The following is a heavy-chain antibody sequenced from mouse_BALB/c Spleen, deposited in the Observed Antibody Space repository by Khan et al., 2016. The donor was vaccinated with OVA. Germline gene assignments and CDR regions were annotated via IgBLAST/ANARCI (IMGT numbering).Heavy chain of an antibody. CDR2: IWGDGST. CDR3: ASVMITEGYYDMDY. J-gene: IGHJ4*01. D-gene: IGHD2-4*01. Sequence: QMQLKESGPGLVAPSQSLSITCTVSGFSLTRYGVSWVRQPPGKGLEWLGVIWGDGSTNYHSALISRLSISKDNSKSQVFLKLNSLQTDDTATYXCASVMITEGYYDMDYWGQGTSVTVSS. V-gene: IGHV2-3*01. CDR1: GFSLTRYG.